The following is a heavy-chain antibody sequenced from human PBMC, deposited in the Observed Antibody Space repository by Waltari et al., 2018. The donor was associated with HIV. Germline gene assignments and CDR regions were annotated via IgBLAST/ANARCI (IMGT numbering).Heavy chain of an antibody. V-gene: IGHV4-31*03. CDR1: GGSISSGGYH. J-gene: IGHJ5*02. Sequence: QVQLQESGPGLVKPSQTLSLTCTVSGGSISSGGYHWSWIRQHPGKGLEWIGYIYYSGSTYYNPSLKSRVTISVDTSKNQFPLKRSSVTAADTAVYYWARGGGVVAPPWGQGTLVTVSS. CDR3: ARGGGVVAPP. CDR2: IYYSGST. D-gene: IGHD5-12*01.